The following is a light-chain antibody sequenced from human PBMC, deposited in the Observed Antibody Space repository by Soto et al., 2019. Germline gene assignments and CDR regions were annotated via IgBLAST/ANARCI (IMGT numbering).Light chain of an antibody. V-gene: IGKV1-12*01. CDR2: AAS. J-gene: IGKJ2*03. CDR3: QQANRFPYS. CDR1: QDFNNR. Sequence: DIQMSQSPSSVSASVGDRVTITCRASQDFNNRLAWYQQTPGKAPKLLIYAASSLQPGVPSRFSGSGSGTDFTLTIRSLQPEDFATYYCQQANRFPYSFGQGTKLE.